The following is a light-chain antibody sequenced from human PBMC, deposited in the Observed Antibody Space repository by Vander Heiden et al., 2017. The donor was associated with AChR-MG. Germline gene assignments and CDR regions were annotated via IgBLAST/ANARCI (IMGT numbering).Light chain of an antibody. CDR1: QSLLHSDGKTY. CDR2: EVS. CDR3: MQGIPPKT. V-gene: IGKV2-29*02. Sequence: DTVMTQTPLSLSVTPGQPASISCKSSQSLLHSDGKTYLYWYLHKPGQSPQLLMYEVSRRFSGVSDRFSGSGSGTDFTLRISRVEPEDVGVYYCMQGIPPKTFGQGTKVEIK. J-gene: IGKJ1*01.